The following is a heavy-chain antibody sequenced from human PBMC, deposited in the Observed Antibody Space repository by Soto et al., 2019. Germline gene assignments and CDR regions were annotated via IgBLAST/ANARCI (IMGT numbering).Heavy chain of an antibody. Sequence: SETLSLTCTVSGGSISSSSYYWGWIRQPPGKGLEWIGSIYYSGSTYYNPSLKGRVTISVDTSKNQFSLKLSSVTAADTAVYYCARLVTAAGKNDYFDYCRQGTLVTVS. D-gene: IGHD6-13*01. J-gene: IGHJ4*02. CDR1: GGSISSSSYY. CDR2: IYYSGST. CDR3: ARLVTAAGKNDYFDY. V-gene: IGHV4-39*01.